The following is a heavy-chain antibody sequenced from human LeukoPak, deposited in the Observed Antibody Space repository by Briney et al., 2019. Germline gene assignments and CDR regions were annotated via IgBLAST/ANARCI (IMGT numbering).Heavy chain of an antibody. D-gene: IGHD6-19*01. CDR1: GYSISSGYY. CDR3: AGWYVAHSTVDY. V-gene: IGHV4-38-2*02. Sequence: SETLSLTCTVSGYSISSGYYWGWIRQPPGKGLEWIGSIYHSGSTYYNPSLKSRVTISVDTSKNQFSLKLSSVTAADTAVYYCAGWYVAHSTVDYWGQGTLVTVSS. CDR2: IYHSGST. J-gene: IGHJ4*02.